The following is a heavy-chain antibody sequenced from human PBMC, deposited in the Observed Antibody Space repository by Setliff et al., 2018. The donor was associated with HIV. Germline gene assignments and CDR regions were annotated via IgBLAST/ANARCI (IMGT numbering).Heavy chain of an antibody. CDR2: ISGGGTTI. J-gene: IGHJ5*02. V-gene: IGHV3-11*04. CDR1: GFTFNNYY. Sequence: GESLKISCAASGFTFNNYYMSWIRQAPGKGLEWLAYISGGGTTIYYADSVRGRFTISRDNAKKSLFLQMNSLRAEDTAVYYCAKPSSSWDGGFFDPWGLGTLVTVSS. CDR3: AKPSSSWDGGFFDP. D-gene: IGHD6-13*01.